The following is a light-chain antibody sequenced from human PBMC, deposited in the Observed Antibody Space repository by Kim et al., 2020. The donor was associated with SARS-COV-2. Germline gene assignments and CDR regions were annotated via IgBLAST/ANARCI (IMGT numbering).Light chain of an antibody. CDR1: QSVSSY. Sequence: EIVLTQSPATLSLSPGERATLSCRASQSVSSYLAWYQQKPGQAPRLLIYDASNRATGIPARFSGSGSGTDFTHTISSLEPEDFAVYYCHQRSNWPPGYTFGQGTKLEI. CDR2: DAS. J-gene: IGKJ2*01. CDR3: HQRSNWPPGYT. V-gene: IGKV3-11*01.